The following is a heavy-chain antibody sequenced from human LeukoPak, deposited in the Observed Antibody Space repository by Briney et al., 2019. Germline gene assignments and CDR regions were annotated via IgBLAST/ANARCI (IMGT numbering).Heavy chain of an antibody. CDR1: GYSISSGYY. J-gene: IGHJ4*02. V-gene: IGHV4-38-2*02. CDR3: ARTPTYCSGGSCYWDY. Sequence: SETLSLTCTVSGYSISSGYYWGWIRQPPGKGLEWIGSIYHSGSTYYNPSLKSRVTISVDTSKNQFSLKLSSVTAADTAVYYCARTPTYCSGGSCYWDYWGQGTLVTVSS. CDR2: IYHSGST. D-gene: IGHD2-15*01.